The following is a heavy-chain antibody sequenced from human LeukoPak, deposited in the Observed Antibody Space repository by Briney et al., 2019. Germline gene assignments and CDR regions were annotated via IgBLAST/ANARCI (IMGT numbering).Heavy chain of an antibody. CDR2: LNSDGSTT. J-gene: IGHJ4*02. V-gene: IGHV3-74*01. Sequence: GGSLRLSCAASGFTFNAFGMHWVRQAPGKGLVWVARLNSDGSTTRYADSLQGRFIISRDNAKNTLFLQMNSLSAEDTALYYCAREILAPGKTHDYWGQGTLVTVSS. CDR1: GFTFNAFG. CDR3: AREILAPGKTHDY.